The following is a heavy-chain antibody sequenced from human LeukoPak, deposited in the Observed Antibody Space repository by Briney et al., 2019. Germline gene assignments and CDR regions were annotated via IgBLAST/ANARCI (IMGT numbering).Heavy chain of an antibody. CDR1: GGSISSGSYY. Sequence: SQTLSLTCTVSGGSISSGSYYWSWIRQLAGKGLEWIGRIYTSGSTNYNPSLKSRVTISVDTSKNQFSLKLSSVTAADTAVYYCAGYYCSGGSCYFDYWGQGTLVTVSS. CDR2: IYTSGST. J-gene: IGHJ4*02. CDR3: AGYYCSGGSCYFDY. D-gene: IGHD2-15*01. V-gene: IGHV4-61*02.